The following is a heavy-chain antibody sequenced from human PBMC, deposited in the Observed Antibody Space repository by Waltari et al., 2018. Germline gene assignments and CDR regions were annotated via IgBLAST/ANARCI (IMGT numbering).Heavy chain of an antibody. Sequence: QVQLVQSGAEVKKPGSSVKVSCKASGGTFSSYAISWVRQAPGQGLEWMGGIIPIFGTANDAQKFQGRVTITTDESTSTAYMELSSLRSEDTAVYYCASDSRMITFGGVIVPDAFDIWGQGTMVTVSS. V-gene: IGHV1-69*05. CDR2: IIPIFGTA. CDR1: GGTFSSYA. D-gene: IGHD3-16*02. J-gene: IGHJ3*02. CDR3: ASDSRMITFGGVIVPDAFDI.